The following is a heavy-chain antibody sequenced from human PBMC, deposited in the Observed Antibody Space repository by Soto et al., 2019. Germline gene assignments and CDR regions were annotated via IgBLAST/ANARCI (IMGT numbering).Heavy chain of an antibody. CDR1: GVYISSHY. CDR3: ARPRGTTPAVWYFDL. Sequence: QVQLQESGPGLVKPSETLSLTCSVSGVYISSHYWSWIRQPPGKGLEWIGYVYHSGKTDSNPSLKNRITITMDTSKNQASLSLTSVTAADTAVYYCARPRGTTPAVWYFDLWGRGTLVTVSS. CDR2: VYHSGKT. V-gene: IGHV4-59*08. J-gene: IGHJ2*01. D-gene: IGHD1-26*01.